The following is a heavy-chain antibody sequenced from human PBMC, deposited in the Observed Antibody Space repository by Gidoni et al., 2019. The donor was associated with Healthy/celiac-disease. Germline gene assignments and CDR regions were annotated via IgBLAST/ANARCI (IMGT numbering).Heavy chain of an antibody. CDR1: GGSISSSSYY. CDR3: ARHPEYTAMVKGWFDP. V-gene: IGHV4-39*01. Sequence: QLQLQESGPGLVKPSETLSLTCTVSGGSISSSSYYWGWIRQPPGKGLEWIGSIYYSGSTYYNPSLKSRVTISVDTSKNQFSLKLSSVTAADTAVYYCARHPEYTAMVKGWFDPWGQGTLVTVSS. D-gene: IGHD5-18*01. J-gene: IGHJ5*02. CDR2: IYYSGST.